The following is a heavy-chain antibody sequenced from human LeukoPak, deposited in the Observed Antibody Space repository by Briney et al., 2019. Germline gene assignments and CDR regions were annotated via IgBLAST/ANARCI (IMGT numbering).Heavy chain of an antibody. Sequence: AGGSLRLSCAASGFTFSSYAMSWVRQAPGKGLEWVSAISGSGGSTYYADSVKGRFTISRDSSKNTLYLQMNSLRAEDTAVYYCAKGTGTTFRFRTYSYFYHMDVWGKGTTVTVSS. CDR3: AKGTGTTFRFRTYSYFYHMDV. CDR1: GFTFSSYA. D-gene: IGHD1-7*01. CDR2: ISGSGGST. V-gene: IGHV3-23*01. J-gene: IGHJ6*03.